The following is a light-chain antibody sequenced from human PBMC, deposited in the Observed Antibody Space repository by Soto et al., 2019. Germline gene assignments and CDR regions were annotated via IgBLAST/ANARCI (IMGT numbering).Light chain of an antibody. V-gene: IGKV1-8*01. CDR3: QQSYSTPIT. CDR1: QGISSY. J-gene: IGKJ5*01. CDR2: AAS. Sequence: AIRMTQSPSSFSASTGDRVTITCRASQGISSYLAWYQQKPGKAPELLIYAASSLQTKVPSRFSGSGSGTDFTLTISSLQPEDFATYFCQQSYSTPITFGQGTRLEI.